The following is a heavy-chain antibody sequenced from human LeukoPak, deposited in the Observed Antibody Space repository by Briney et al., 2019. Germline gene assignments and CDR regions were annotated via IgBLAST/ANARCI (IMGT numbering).Heavy chain of an antibody. CDR1: GVTSSSYG. Sequence: PGRTLRLSCAASGVTSSSYGRHWVRQAPGKGLEWVAGISYDGSKKYYAASVKGRFPISRDNSKNTLYLQMNSLRAEDTAVYYCAKDLTVTTFAYYYYYGMDVWGKGTTVTVSS. D-gene: IGHD4-17*01. CDR3: AKDLTVTTFAYYYYYGMDV. CDR2: ISYDGSKK. V-gene: IGHV3-30*18. J-gene: IGHJ6*04.